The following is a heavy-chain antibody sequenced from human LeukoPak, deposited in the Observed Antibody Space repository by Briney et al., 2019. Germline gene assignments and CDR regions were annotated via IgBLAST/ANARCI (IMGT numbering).Heavy chain of an antibody. V-gene: IGHV3-66*01. Sequence: PGGSLRLSCAASGFTVSNNYMSWVRQAPGKGLEWVSLIYSDGTTYYADSVEGRFTISTDNSKNTLHLQMNSLRDEDTAVYYCGRARGVAAAVVDYWGQGTLVTVSS. D-gene: IGHD6-13*01. J-gene: IGHJ4*02. CDR2: IYSDGTT. CDR3: GRARGVAAAVVDY. CDR1: GFTVSNNY.